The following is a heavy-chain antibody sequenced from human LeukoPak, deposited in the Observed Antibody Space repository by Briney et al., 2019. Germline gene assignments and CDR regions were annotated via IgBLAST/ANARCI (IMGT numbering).Heavy chain of an antibody. CDR1: GYTFTSYG. CDR2: ISAYNGNT. CDR3: ARGVGYDFWSGYPWFDP. D-gene: IGHD3-3*01. Sequence: ASVKVSCKASGYTFTSYGIGWVRQAPGQGLEWMGWISAYNGNTNYAQKLQGRVTMTTDTSTSTAYMELRSLRSDDTAVYYCARGVGYDFWSGYPWFDPWGQGTLVTVSS. J-gene: IGHJ5*02. V-gene: IGHV1-18*01.